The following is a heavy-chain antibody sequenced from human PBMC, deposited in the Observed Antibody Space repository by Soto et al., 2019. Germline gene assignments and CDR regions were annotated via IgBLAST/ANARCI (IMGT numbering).Heavy chain of an antibody. CDR1: GFTFSNAW. V-gene: IGHV3-15*07. J-gene: IGHJ5*02. CDR3: TTDWYSDGSGSYYKDWFDP. Sequence: GGSLRLSCAASGFTFSNAWMNWVRQAPGKGLEWVGRIKSKTDGGTTDYAAPVKGRFTISRDDSKNTLYLQMNSLKTEDTAVYYCTTDWYSDGSGSYYKDWFDPWGQGTLVTVSS. D-gene: IGHD3-10*01. CDR2: IKSKTDGGTT.